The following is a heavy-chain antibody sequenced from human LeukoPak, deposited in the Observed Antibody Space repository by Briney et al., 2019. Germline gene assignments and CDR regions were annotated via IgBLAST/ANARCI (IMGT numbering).Heavy chain of an antibody. CDR2: IYYSGST. J-gene: IGHJ6*02. V-gene: IGHV4-59*01. CDR3: ARDVPMGYYDSSGHRGYYYGMDV. D-gene: IGHD3-22*01. CDR1: GGSSSSYY. Sequence: SETLSLTCTVSGGSSSSYYWSWIRQPPGKGLEWFGYIYYSGSTNYNPSLKSRVTISVDTSKNQFSLKLSSVTAADTAVYYCARDVPMGYYDSSGHRGYYYGMDVWGQGTTVTVSS.